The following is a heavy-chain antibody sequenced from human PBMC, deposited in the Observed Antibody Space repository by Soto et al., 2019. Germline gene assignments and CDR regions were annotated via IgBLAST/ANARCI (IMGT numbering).Heavy chain of an antibody. D-gene: IGHD5-18*01. J-gene: IGHJ6*02. CDR1: GFTFSSYA. Sequence: GGALRLSCAASGFTFSSYAMHWVRQAPGKGLEWVAVISYDGSNKYYADSVKGRFTISRDNSKNTLYLQMNSLRAEDTAVYYCAREGLWIQLWLPGPAYGMDVWGQGTTVTVSS. CDR2: ISYDGSNK. CDR3: AREGLWIQLWLPGPAYGMDV. V-gene: IGHV3-30-3*01.